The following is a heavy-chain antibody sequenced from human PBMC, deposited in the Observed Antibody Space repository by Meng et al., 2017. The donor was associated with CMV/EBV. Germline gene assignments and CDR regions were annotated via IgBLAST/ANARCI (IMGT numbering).Heavy chain of an antibody. V-gene: IGHV4-59*01. CDR1: CGSISSYY. CDR3: ARGAGQLGPDY. Sequence: QVQRMDSGPGLGNPPATLSLTCTVSCGSISSYYWSWIRQPPGKGLEWIGYIYYSGSTNYNPSLKSRVTISVDTSKNQFSLKLSSVTAADTAVYYCARGAGQLGPDYWGQGTLVTVSS. D-gene: IGHD6-6*01. CDR2: IYYSGST. J-gene: IGHJ4*02.